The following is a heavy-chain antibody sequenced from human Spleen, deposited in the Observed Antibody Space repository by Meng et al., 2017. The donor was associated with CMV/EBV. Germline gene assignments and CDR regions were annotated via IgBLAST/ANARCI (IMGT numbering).Heavy chain of an antibody. CDR2: IIPILGIA. CDR1: YT. D-gene: IGHD2-21*02. CDR3: ARIERRRILKYCGSDCSTTDY. Sequence: YTISWVRQAPGQGLEWMGRIIPILGIANYAQKFQGRVTITADKSTSTAYMELSSLRSEDTAVYYCARIERRRILKYCGSDCSTTDYWGQGTLVTVSS. J-gene: IGHJ4*02. V-gene: IGHV1-69*02.